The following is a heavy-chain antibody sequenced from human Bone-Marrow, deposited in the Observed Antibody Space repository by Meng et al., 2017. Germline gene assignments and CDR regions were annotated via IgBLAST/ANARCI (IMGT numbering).Heavy chain of an antibody. J-gene: IGHJ4*02. Sequence: LQQWGTDLFTPSVTCSVPCFVPGGSLSDYYWSWLRQPPGKGLEWIGEINHSGSTNYNPSLESRATISVDTSQNNLSLKLSSVTDADSAVYYCARGPTTMAHDFDYWGQGTLVTVSS. D-gene: IGHD4-11*01. CDR3: ARGPTTMAHDFDY. CDR2: INHSGST. V-gene: IGHV4-34*01. CDR1: GGSLSDYY.